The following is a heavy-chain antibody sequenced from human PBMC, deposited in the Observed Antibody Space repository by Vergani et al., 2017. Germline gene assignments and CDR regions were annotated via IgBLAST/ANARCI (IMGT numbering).Heavy chain of an antibody. D-gene: IGHD6-19*01. Sequence: QVQLVQSGAEVKKPGSSVKVSCKASGGTFSSYAISWVRQAPGQGLEWMGGIIPIFGTANYAQKFQGRVTITADKSTRTAYMELSSLRSEDTAVYYCARQIAVAGTGAFDIWGQGTMVTVSS. J-gene: IGHJ3*02. CDR1: GGTFSSYA. V-gene: IGHV1-69*06. CDR2: IIPIFGTA. CDR3: ARQIAVAGTGAFDI.